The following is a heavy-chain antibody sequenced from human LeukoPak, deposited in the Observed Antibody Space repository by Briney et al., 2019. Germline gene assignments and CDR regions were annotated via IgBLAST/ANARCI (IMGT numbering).Heavy chain of an antibody. CDR1: GFTFSSYS. D-gene: IGHD3-22*01. V-gene: IGHV3-21*01. J-gene: IGHJ4*02. CDR2: ISSSSSYI. Sequence: GGSLRLSCAASGFTFSSYSMNWVRQAPGKGLEWVSSISSSSSYIYYADSVKGRFTISRDNAKNSLYLQMNSLRAEDTAVYYCASELDYYDSSGYPYWGQGTLVTVSS. CDR3: ASELDYYDSSGYPY.